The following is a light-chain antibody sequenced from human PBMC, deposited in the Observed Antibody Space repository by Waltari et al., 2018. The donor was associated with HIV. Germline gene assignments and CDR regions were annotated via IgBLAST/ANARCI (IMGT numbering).Light chain of an antibody. Sequence: QSVLTQPPSLSEAPRHRVTISCSGSHSNIGNNAVNWYQQLPGKAPKLLIYYNDLLPSGVSDRFSGSRSGTSASLAISGLQSEDEAHYYCASWDDRLNGWVFGGGTQLTVL. CDR2: YND. CDR1: HSNIGNNA. V-gene: IGLV1-36*01. J-gene: IGLJ3*02. CDR3: ASWDDRLNGWV.